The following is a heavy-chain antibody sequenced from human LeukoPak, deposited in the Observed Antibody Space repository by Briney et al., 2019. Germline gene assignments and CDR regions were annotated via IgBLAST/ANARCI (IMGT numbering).Heavy chain of an antibody. CDR1: GASIGNYY. CDR3: ARGRWKTGMDSPYYFDF. J-gene: IGHJ4*02. CDR2: THTSGSA. V-gene: IGHV4-4*07. D-gene: IGHD1-14*01. Sequence: KTSETLSLTCTVSGASIGNYYWSWIRQPAGQGLKWIGRTHTSGSANYNPSLKSRVTMSVDTSKIQFSLKLTSVTAADTAVYYCARGRWKTGMDSPYYFDFWGQGTLVTVSS.